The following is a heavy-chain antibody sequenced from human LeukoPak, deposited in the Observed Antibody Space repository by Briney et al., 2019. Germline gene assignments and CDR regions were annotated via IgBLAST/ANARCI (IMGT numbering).Heavy chain of an antibody. V-gene: IGHV3-48*01. CDR3: ARDLGSLKVLYYFDY. CDR1: GFTFSSYS. J-gene: IGHJ4*02. CDR2: ISSLSGTI. Sequence: GGSLRLSCAASGFTFSSYSMNWVRQAPGEGLEWVSYISSLSGTIYYADSVKGRFTISRDNAKNSLYLQMDSLRAEDTAVYYCARDLGSLKVLYYFDYWGQGTLVTVSS. D-gene: IGHD1-26*01.